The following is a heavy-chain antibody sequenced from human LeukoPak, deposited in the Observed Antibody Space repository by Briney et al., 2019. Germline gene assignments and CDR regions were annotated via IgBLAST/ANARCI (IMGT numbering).Heavy chain of an antibody. Sequence: PSETLSLTCTVSGGSISSSSYYWGRIRQPPGKGLEWIGCIYYSGGTYYYPSLKSRVTISVDTSKNQFSLRLSSATAAAAAVYYCATGLLVRGTCYYYYMDVWGKGTTVTGSS. CDR1: GGSISSSSYY. CDR2: IYYSGGT. CDR3: ATGLLVRGTCYYYYMDV. D-gene: IGHD1-1*01. V-gene: IGHV4-39*01. J-gene: IGHJ6*03.